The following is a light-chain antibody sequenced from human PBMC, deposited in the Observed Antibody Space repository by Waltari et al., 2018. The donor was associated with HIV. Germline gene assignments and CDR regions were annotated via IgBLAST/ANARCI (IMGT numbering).Light chain of an antibody. CDR3: QQYGSSPLT. CDR2: DAS. Sequence: EIVLTQSPATLSLSPGERATLSCGASQCIYNNYLAWYQQKPGQAPRFLMYDASNRATGIPDRFRGSGSGTDFTLTISRLEPEDFAVYYCQQYGSSPLTFGGGTKVEIK. V-gene: IGKV3D-20*01. J-gene: IGKJ4*01. CDR1: QCIYNNY.